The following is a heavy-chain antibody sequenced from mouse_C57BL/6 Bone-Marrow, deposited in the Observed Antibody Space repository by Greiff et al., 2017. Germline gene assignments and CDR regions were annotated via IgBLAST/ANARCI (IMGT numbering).Heavy chain of an antibody. CDR1: GYSITSGYY. V-gene: IGHV3-6*01. J-gene: IGHJ4*01. CDR3: ASYYSNCYYAMDY. D-gene: IGHD2-5*01. CDR2: ISYDGSN. Sequence: VQLKQSGPGLVKPSQSLSLTCSVTGYSITSGYYWNWIRQFPGNKLEWMGYISYDGSNNYNPSLKNRISITRDPSKNQFFLKLNSVTTEDTATYYCASYYSNCYYAMDYWGQGTSVTVSS.